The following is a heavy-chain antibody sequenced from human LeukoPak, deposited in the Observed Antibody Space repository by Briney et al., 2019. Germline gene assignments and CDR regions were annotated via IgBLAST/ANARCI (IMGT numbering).Heavy chain of an antibody. J-gene: IGHJ4*02. Sequence: ASVNVSCKASGYTFTSYGITWVRQAPGQGLEWMGWISTYNGNTNYAQNLQGRVTMTTDTSTSTADMELRSLRSDDTAVYYCARGRGSTSRYWGQGTLVTVSS. CDR2: ISTYNGNT. CDR3: ARGRGSTSRY. D-gene: IGHD5-12*01. CDR1: GYTFTSYG. V-gene: IGHV1-18*01.